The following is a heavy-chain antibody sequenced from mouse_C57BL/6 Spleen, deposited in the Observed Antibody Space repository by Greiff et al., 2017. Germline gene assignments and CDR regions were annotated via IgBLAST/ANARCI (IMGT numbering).Heavy chain of an antibody. D-gene: IGHD1-1*01. CDR3: ARGGYYCGSCYGVYFDY. Sequence: QVQLQQPGAELVKPGASVTLSCKASGYTFTSYWLHWVKQRPGQGLEWIGMLHPNSGSTNYNEKFKSKATLTVDKSSSTAYMQLSSLTSEDAAVDYCARGGYYCGSCYGVYFDYWGQGTTLTVSS. J-gene: IGHJ2*01. CDR2: LHPNSGST. CDR1: GYTFTSYW. V-gene: IGHV1-64*01.